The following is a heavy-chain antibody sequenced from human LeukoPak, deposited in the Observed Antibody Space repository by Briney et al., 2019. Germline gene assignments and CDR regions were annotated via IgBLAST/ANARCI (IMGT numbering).Heavy chain of an antibody. CDR3: AKGSGSDAFDI. J-gene: IGHJ3*02. Sequence: GGSLRLSCAAPGFTFSSYGMSWVRQAPGKGLEWVSTISTSGGSTYYADSVKGRLTISRDNSKNTLYLQMNSLRAEDTAVYYCAKGSGSDAFDIWGQGTMVIVSS. CDR2: ISTSGGST. D-gene: IGHD3-10*01. CDR1: GFTFSSYG. V-gene: IGHV3-23*01.